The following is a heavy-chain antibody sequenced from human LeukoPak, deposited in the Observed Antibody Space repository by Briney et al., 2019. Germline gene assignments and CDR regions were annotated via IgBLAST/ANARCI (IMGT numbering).Heavy chain of an antibody. V-gene: IGHV3-23*01. CDR2: ISDSGDST. CDR3: AKVGIVVGGDYYDY. J-gene: IGHJ4*02. D-gene: IGHD3-22*01. CDR1: GFTFSINA. Sequence: GGSLRLSCATSGFTFSINAMSCVRQAPGRGLEWVSVISDSGDSTNYADSVKGRFTISRDNSKNTVYLQMNSLRVEDTAVYYCAKVGIVVGGDYYDYWGQGTLVTVSS.